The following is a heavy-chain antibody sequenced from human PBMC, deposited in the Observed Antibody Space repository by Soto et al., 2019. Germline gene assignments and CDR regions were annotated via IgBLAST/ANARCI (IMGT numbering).Heavy chain of an antibody. Sequence: GESLKISCKGSGYSFTSHWIGWVRQMPGKGLEWMGIMYLGNSNTKYSPSFQGQVTISRDDSKNTLYLQMNSLKTEDTAVYYCTTGSITGTKNNWFDPWGQGTLVTVS. V-gene: IGHV5-51*01. D-gene: IGHD1-20*01. J-gene: IGHJ5*02. CDR1: GYSFTSHW. CDR2: MYLGNSNT. CDR3: TTGSITGTKNNWFDP.